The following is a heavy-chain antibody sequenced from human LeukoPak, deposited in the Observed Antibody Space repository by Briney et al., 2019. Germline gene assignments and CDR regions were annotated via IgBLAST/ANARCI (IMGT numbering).Heavy chain of an antibody. D-gene: IGHD6-19*01. Sequence: SETLSLTCAVYGGSFSGYYWSWIRQPPGKGLEWIGEINHSGSTNYNPSLKSRVTISVDASKNQFSLKLSSVTAADTAVYYCASSSGKGAFDIWGQGTMVTVSS. J-gene: IGHJ3*02. CDR1: GGSFSGYY. V-gene: IGHV4-34*01. CDR3: ASSSGKGAFDI. CDR2: INHSGST.